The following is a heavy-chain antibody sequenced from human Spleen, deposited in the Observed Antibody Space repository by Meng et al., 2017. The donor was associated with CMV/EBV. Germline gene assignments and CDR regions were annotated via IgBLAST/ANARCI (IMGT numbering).Heavy chain of an antibody. Sequence: ASVKVSCKASGYTFISYGISWVRQAPGQGLEWMGWISAYNGNTNYAQKFQGRVTMTRDTSTSTVYMELSSLRAEDTAVYYCARGLLSFPFHVFDIWGQGTMVTVSS. CDR2: ISAYNGNT. CDR1: GYTFISYG. CDR3: ARGLLSFPFHVFDI. D-gene: IGHD2-2*01. V-gene: IGHV1-18*01. J-gene: IGHJ3*02.